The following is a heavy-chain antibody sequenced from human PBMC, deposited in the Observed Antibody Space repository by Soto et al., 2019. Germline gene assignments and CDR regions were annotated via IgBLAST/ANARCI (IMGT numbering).Heavy chain of an antibody. CDR1: GFTFSSYW. CDR3: ARGVRGAYGLDI. D-gene: IGHD2-21*01. V-gene: IGHV3-74*01. J-gene: IGHJ3*02. Sequence: EVQLVESGGGLVQPGGSLRLSCAASGFTFSSYWMHWVRQAPGKGLVWVSRINSDGSRTNYADSVKGRFTISRDNAKNTLYLQMNSLRAEETAVYYCARGVRGAYGLDIWGQGTKVTVSS. CDR2: INSDGSRT.